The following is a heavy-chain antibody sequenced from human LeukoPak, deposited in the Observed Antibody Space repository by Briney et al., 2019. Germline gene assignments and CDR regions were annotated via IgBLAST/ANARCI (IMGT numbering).Heavy chain of an antibody. Sequence: GGSLRLSCAASGFTFSDYAMHWVRQAPGKGLDWVALISYDGSDRYYADSVKGRFTISRDNPKSTVSLQMSSLRAEDTALYYCVRDLHWGGFDVWGQGTMATVSS. D-gene: IGHD7-27*01. CDR3: VRDLHWGGFDV. J-gene: IGHJ3*01. CDR1: GFTFSDYA. CDR2: ISYDGSDR. V-gene: IGHV3-30*03.